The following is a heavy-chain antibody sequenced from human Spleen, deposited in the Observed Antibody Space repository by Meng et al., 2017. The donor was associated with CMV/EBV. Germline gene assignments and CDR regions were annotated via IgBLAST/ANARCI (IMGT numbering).Heavy chain of an antibody. V-gene: IGHV3-48*04. Sequence: GESLKISCAASGFTFSSYAMSWVRQAPGKGLEWVSYISSSISIKNYADSVKGRFTISRDNAKNSLFLLINSLRAEDTAVYYCAREGRDLDYLGQGALVTSPQ. CDR1: GFTFSSYA. D-gene: IGHD2-15*01. CDR3: AREGRDLDY. J-gene: IGHJ4*02. CDR2: ISSSISIK.